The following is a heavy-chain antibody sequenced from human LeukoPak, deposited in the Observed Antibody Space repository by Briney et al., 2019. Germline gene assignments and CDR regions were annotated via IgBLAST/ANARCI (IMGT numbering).Heavy chain of an antibody. CDR2: ISYIGST. CDR1: GDSCSGRY. Sequence: SDTRSRTCAVSGDSCSGRYWRWIRQPPGKGLDLVGYISYIGSTNYNPSLKSRVTISIATSKNQFSLKLSSVTAADTAVYYCARDLVTVTKGFDIWGQGTMVSVSS. V-gene: IGHV4-59*11. CDR3: ARDLVTVTKGFDI. D-gene: IGHD4-17*01. J-gene: IGHJ3*02.